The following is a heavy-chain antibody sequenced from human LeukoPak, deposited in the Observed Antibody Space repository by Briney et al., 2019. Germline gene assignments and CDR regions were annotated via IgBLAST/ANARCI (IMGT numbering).Heavy chain of an antibody. J-gene: IGHJ4*02. Sequence: PGGSLRLSCRTSGFTFHSYSYHWVRQAPGKGLEWLAVISEDGSRRHFAGSVEGRFNISRDTVEDTLFLHMNSLRVEDTAVYYCARDPARGYNYGYLDYWGQGALVAVSS. CDR1: GFTFHSYS. CDR2: ISEDGSRR. V-gene: IGHV3-30*04. D-gene: IGHD5-18*01. CDR3: ARDPARGYNYGYLDY.